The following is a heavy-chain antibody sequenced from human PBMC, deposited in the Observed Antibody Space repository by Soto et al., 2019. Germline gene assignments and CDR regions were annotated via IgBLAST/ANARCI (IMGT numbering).Heavy chain of an antibody. J-gene: IGHJ5*02. V-gene: IGHV3-74*01. CDR1: GFTFSTYW. CDR2: INADGSTT. Sequence: EVQLVESGGGLVQPGGSLRLSCADSGFTFSTYWMHWVRQAPGKGLVWVSRINADGSTTTYADSVKGRFTISRDNGKNTLYLKMNSLRPEDTGVYFCATVATHSYNWIDPWGQGILVTISS. CDR3: ATVATHSYNWIDP. D-gene: IGHD3-3*02.